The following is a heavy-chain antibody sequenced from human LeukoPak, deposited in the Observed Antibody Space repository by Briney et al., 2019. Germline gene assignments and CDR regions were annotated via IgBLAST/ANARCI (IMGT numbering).Heavy chain of an antibody. J-gene: IGHJ4*02. CDR3: TTSPQWLEN. CDR1: GFSFSHAW. Sequence: GGSLRLPCAASGFSFSHAWMTWVRQAPGKGLEWIGRIQSETDGGTTDCAAPVKGRFTISRDDSKNMLYLQMNSLKNEDTAVYYCTTSPQWLENWGGGTLVTVSP. CDR2: IQSETDGGTT. D-gene: IGHD6-19*01. V-gene: IGHV3-15*01.